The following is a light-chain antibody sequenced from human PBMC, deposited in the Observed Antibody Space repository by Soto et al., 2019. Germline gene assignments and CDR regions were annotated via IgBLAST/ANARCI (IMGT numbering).Light chain of an antibody. V-gene: IGLV2-23*01. CDR2: EGS. Sequence: QSALTQPASVSGSPGQSITISCTGTSSDVGSYNLVSWYQQHPGKAPKLMIYEGSKRPSGVSNRFSGSKSGNTASLTISGLQAEDEADYYCCSYAGSNTLEVFGGGTKVTVL. J-gene: IGLJ2*01. CDR1: SSDVGSYNL. CDR3: CSYAGSNTLEV.